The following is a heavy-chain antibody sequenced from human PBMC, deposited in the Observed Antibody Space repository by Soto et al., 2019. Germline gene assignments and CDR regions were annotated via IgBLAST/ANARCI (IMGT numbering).Heavy chain of an antibody. D-gene: IGHD3-22*01. CDR2: IYHSGST. CDR1: GGSISSGGYS. CDR3: ARVFMYDTSGYYYFDY. V-gene: IGHV4-30-2*01. J-gene: IGHJ4*02. Sequence: TSETLSLTCAVSGGSISSGGYSWSWIRQPPGKGLEWIGYIYHSGSTSYNPSLKSRVTISVDRSKNQFSLKLSSVTAADTAVYYCARVFMYDTSGYYYFDYWGQGTLVTVSS.